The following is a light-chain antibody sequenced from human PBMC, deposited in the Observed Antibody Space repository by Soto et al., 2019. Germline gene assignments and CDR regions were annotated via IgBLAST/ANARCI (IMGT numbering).Light chain of an antibody. J-gene: IGKJ2*01. CDR1: QSVSSSY. V-gene: IGKV3-20*01. Sequence: EIVSTQSPGTLSLSPGERATLSCRASQSVSSSYLAWYQQKPGQAPRLLIYGASSRATGIPDRFSGSGSGTDFTLTISRLEPEDFAVYYCQQYGGSPLYTFGQGTKVDIK. CDR3: QQYGGSPLYT. CDR2: GAS.